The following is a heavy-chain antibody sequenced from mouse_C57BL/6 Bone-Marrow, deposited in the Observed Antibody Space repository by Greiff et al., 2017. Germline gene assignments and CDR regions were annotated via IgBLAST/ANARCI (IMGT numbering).Heavy chain of an antibody. J-gene: IGHJ2*01. CDR3: SSVDGYYFDF. D-gene: IGHD2-3*01. Sequence: EVKLQESGAELVRPGASVKLSCTASGFNIKDDYIHWVKQRPEQGLEWIGWIDPEIGDTEYASKFQGKATITSDTSSNTAYLQHSSLTSEDTAVYYCSSVDGYYFDFWGQGTPLTVAS. V-gene: IGHV14-4*01. CDR2: IDPEIGDT. CDR1: GFNIKDDY.